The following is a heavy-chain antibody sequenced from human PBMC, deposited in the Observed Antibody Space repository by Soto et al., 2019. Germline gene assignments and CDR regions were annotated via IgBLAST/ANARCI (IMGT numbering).Heavy chain of an antibody. CDR3: ARAGPGAYYFDY. D-gene: IGHD1-26*01. CDR1: GGSISSSNW. J-gene: IGHJ4*02. Sequence: SETLSLTCAVSGGSISSSNWWSWVRQPPGKGLEWIGEIYHSGSTNYNPSLKSRVTISVDKSKNQFSLKLSSVTAADTAVYYWARAGPGAYYFDYWGQGTLVTVSS. CDR2: IYHSGST. V-gene: IGHV4-4*02.